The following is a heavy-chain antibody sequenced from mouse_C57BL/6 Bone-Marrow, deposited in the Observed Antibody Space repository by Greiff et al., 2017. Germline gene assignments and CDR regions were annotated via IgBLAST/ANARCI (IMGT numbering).Heavy chain of an antibody. CDR3: ARDGSSSFDY. CDR2: INPYNGGT. J-gene: IGHJ2*01. Sequence: VQLQQSGPVLVKPGASVKMSCKASGYTFTDYYMNWVKQSHGKSLEWIGVINPYNGGTSYNQKFKGKATLTVDKSSSTTYMELNSLTSDDSAVYYCARDGSSSFDYWGQGTTLTVSS. V-gene: IGHV1-19*01. CDR1: GYTFTDYY. D-gene: IGHD1-1*01.